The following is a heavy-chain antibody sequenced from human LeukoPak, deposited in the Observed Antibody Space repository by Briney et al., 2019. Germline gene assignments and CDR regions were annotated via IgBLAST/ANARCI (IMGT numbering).Heavy chain of an antibody. CDR2: IYTSGST. CDR1: GGSISSGSYY. CDR3: ARAPWFDP. Sequence: SETLSLTCTVSGGSISSGSYYWSWIRQPAGKGLEWIGRIYTSGSTNYNPSLKSRVTISVDTSKNQFSLKLSSVTAADTAVYYCARAPWFDPCGQGTLVTVSS. V-gene: IGHV4-61*02. J-gene: IGHJ5*02.